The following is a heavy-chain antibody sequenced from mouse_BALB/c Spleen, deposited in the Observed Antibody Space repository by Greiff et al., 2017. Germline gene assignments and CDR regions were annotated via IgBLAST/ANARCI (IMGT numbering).Heavy chain of an antibody. CDR3: ARGWYGSSPWFAY. CDR1: GFTFSSYA. J-gene: IGHJ3*01. Sequence: DVMLVESGGGLVKPGGSLKLSCAASGFTFSSYAMSWVRQTPEKRLEWVASISSGGSTYYPDSVKGRFTISRDNARNILYLQMSSLRSEDTAMYYCARGWYGSSPWFAYWGQGTLVTVSA. D-gene: IGHD1-1*01. V-gene: IGHV5-6-5*01. CDR2: ISSGGST.